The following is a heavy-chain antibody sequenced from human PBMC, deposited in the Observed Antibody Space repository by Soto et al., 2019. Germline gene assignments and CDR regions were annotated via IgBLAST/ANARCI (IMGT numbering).Heavy chain of an antibody. D-gene: IGHD1-7*01. J-gene: IGHJ3*02. CDR1: GGSVSSGSYY. V-gene: IGHV4-61*01. CDR2: IYYSGST. Sequence: TSETLSLTCTVSGGSVSSGSYYWSWIRQPPGKGLEWIGYIYYSGSTNYNPSLKSRVTISVDTSKNQFSLKLSSVTAADTAAYYCARGDNWNYSAFDIWGQGTMVTVSS. CDR3: ARGDNWNYSAFDI.